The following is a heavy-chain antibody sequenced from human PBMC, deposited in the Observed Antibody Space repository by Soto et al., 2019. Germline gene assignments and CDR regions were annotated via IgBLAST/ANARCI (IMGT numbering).Heavy chain of an antibody. CDR1: GGTFSSYA. CDR2: IIPIFGTA. D-gene: IGHD6-6*01. V-gene: IGHV1-69*01. J-gene: IGHJ6*02. CDR3: ARGVDSSSALSYYYYGMDV. Sequence: QVQLVQSGAEVKKPGSSVKVSCKASGGTFSSYAISWVRQAPGQGLEWMGGIIPIFGTANYAQKFQGRVTITAEESTSTADMELSSLRSEDTAVYYCARGVDSSSALSYYYYGMDVWGQGTTVTVSS.